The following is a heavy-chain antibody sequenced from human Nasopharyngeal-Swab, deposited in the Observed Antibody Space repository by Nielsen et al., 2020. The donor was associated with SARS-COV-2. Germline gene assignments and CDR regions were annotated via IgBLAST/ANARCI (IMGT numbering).Heavy chain of an antibody. J-gene: IGHJ6*02. V-gene: IGHV4-34*01. D-gene: IGHD3-9*01. Sequence: SETLSLTCAVHGGSLIGYYWSWIRQPPGKGLEWIGEINHSGSTNYNPSLKSRVTISVDTSKNQFSLKLSSVTAADTAVYYCASLLNPILTGYYYYYYGMDVWGQGTTVTVSS. CDR1: GGSLIGYY. CDR2: INHSGST. CDR3: ASLLNPILTGYYYYYYGMDV.